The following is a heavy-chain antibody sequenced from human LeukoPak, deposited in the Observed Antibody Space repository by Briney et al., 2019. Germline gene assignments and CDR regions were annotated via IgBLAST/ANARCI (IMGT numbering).Heavy chain of an antibody. CDR3: ARDYWNSYYFDY. V-gene: IGHV1-8*01. D-gene: IGHD1-7*01. CDR1: GYTFTSYD. Sequence: ASVKVSCKASGYTFTSYDINWVRQATGQGLEWMGWMNPNSGNTGYAQKFQGRVTMTRNTSISTAYMELSRLRSDDTAVYYCARDYWNSYYFDYWGQGTLVTVSS. CDR2: MNPNSGNT. J-gene: IGHJ4*02.